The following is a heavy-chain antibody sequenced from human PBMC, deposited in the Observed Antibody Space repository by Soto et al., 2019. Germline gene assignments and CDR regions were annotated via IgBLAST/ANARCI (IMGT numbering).Heavy chain of an antibody. V-gene: IGHV4-30-2*01. CDR3: ARAGGLGAVAVDY. D-gene: IGHD6-19*01. CDR1: GGSISSGGNS. Sequence: QLQLQESGSGLVKPSQTLSLTCAVSGGSISSGGNSWSWIRQPPGKGLEWIGYIYHSGSTYYNPSLKSRVTISVDRSKNQFSLKLSSVTAADTAMYYCARAGGLGAVAVDYWGQGTLVTVSS. CDR2: IYHSGST. J-gene: IGHJ4*02.